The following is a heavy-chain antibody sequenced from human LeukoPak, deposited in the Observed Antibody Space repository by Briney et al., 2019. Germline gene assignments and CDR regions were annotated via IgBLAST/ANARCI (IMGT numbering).Heavy chain of an antibody. CDR1: GGSFSGYY. CDR2: INHSGST. Sequence: SETLSLTCAVYGGSFSGYYWSWIRQPPGKGLEWIGEINHSGSTNYNPSLKSRVTISVDTSKNQFSLRLSSVTAADTAVYYCARDLMGIAYRGAFYYWGQGTLVTVSS. J-gene: IGHJ4*02. CDR3: ARDLMGIAYRGAFYY. D-gene: IGHD6-13*01. V-gene: IGHV4-34*01.